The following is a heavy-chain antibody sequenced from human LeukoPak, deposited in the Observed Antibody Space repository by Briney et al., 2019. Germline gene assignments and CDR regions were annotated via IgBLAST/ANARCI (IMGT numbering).Heavy chain of an antibody. V-gene: IGHV3-21*01. CDR1: GFTFSSYS. D-gene: IGHD5-12*01. CDR3: ARDRYSGYRRRSSFDY. Sequence: GGPLRFSCAASGFTFSSYSMNWVRQAPGKGLEWVSSISSSSSYIYYADSVKGRFTISRDNAKNSLYLQMNSLRAEDTAVYYCARDRYSGYRRRSSFDYWGQGTLVTVSS. J-gene: IGHJ4*02. CDR2: ISSSSSYI.